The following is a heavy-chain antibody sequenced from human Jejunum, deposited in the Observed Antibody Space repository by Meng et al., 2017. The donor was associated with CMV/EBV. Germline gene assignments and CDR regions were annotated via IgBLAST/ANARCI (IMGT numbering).Heavy chain of an antibody. CDR1: RCSSHNFC. CDR3: AGDIASVWMFY. J-gene: IGHJ4*02. D-gene: IGHD6-13*01. CDR2: THYSGNM. V-gene: IGHV4-59*07. Sequence: GPGLGKPLVPLSLNAPVFRCSSHNFCWCRNRPGQGKGLEWIGYTHYSGNMRYNPSLKSRVTISLDTSKNQFSLKLSSVTTADTAIYYCAGDIASVWMFYWGQGTLVTVSS.